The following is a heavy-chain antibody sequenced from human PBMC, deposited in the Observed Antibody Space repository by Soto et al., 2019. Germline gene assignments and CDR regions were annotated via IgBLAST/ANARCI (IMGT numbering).Heavy chain of an antibody. CDR1: GLILSSSE. CDR3: AAERRWELL. J-gene: IGHJ4*02. V-gene: IGHV3-48*03. CDR2: ISSSGSPI. D-gene: IGHD1-26*01. Sequence: EVQLVESGGGLVQPGGSLRLSCAASGLILSSSEMYWFRQAPGKGLEWVSYISSSGSPIYYADSVKGRFTISRDNAKNSLFLQMNSQRAEDTSVYYCAAERRWELLWGQGTLVTVSS.